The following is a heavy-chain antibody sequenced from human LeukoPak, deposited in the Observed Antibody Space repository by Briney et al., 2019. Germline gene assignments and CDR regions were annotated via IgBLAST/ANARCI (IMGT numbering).Heavy chain of an antibody. CDR1: GFTFSSYG. CDR2: ISYDGSNK. D-gene: IGHD3-22*01. V-gene: IGHV3-30*03. Sequence: GGSLRLSCAASGFTFSSYGMHWVRQAPGKGLEWVAVISYDGSNKYYADSVKGRFTISRDNSKNTLYLQMDSLRAEDTAVYYCARGIYYDSSGYVYYYYGMDVWGQGTTVTVSS. CDR3: ARGIYYDSSGYVYYYYGMDV. J-gene: IGHJ6*02.